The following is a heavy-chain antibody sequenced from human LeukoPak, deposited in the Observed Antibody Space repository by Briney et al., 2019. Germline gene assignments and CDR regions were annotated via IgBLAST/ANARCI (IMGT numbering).Heavy chain of an antibody. CDR2: IWHDGSNK. V-gene: IGHV3-33*01. J-gene: IGHJ4*02. CDR1: GFTFSSYG. CDR3: ARDTGSEDYYDSSGYYLGY. D-gene: IGHD3-22*01. Sequence: GGSLRLSCAASGFTFSSYGMHWVRQAPGKGLEWVAVIWHDGSNKYYADSVKGRFTISRDNSKNTLYLQMNSLRAEDTAVYYCARDTGSEDYYDSSGYYLGYWGQGTLVTVSS.